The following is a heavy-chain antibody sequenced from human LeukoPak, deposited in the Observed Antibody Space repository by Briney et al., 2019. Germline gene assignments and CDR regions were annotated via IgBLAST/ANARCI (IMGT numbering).Heavy chain of an antibody. D-gene: IGHD3-22*01. CDR2: IYTSGSR. Sequence: SQTLSLTCTVSGGSISSGSYYWSWIRQPAGKGLEWIGRIYTSGSRNYNPSLKSRVTISVDTSKNQFSLKLSSVTAADTAVYYCARDRDSSGYSTLSWFDPWGQGTLVTVSS. CDR3: ARDRDSSGYSTLSWFDP. CDR1: GGSISSGSYY. J-gene: IGHJ5*02. V-gene: IGHV4-61*02.